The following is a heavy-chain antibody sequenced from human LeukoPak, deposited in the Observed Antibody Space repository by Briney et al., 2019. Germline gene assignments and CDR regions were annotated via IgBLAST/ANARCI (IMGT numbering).Heavy chain of an antibody. D-gene: IGHD3-22*01. V-gene: IGHV3-72*01. CDR2: TRNKANSYTT. CDR3: ARENPYYYDLFDP. J-gene: IGHJ5*02. CDR1: GFTFGDHY. Sequence: GGSLRLSCAASGFTFGDHYMDWVRQAPGKGLEWVGRTRNKANSYTTEYAASVKGRFTISRDDSKNSLYLQMNSLKTEDTAVYYCARENPYYYDLFDPWGQGTLVTVSS.